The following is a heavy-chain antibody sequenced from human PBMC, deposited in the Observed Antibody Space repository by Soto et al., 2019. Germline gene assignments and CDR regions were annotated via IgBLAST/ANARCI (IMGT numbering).Heavy chain of an antibody. CDR3: AHRRDTADKNWFDP. J-gene: IGHJ5*02. V-gene: IGHV2-5*02. D-gene: IGHD5-18*01. CDR2: IYWDDDK. Sequence: SGPTLVKPTQTLTLTCTFSGFSLSTSGVGVGWIRQPPGKALEWLALIYWDDDKRYSPSLKSRLTITKDTSKNQVDLTMTNMDPVDTATYYCAHRRDTADKNWFDPWGQGTLVTVSS. CDR1: GFSLSTSGVG.